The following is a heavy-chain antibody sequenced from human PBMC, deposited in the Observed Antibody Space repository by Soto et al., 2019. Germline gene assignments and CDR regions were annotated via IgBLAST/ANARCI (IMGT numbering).Heavy chain of an antibody. D-gene: IGHD5-12*01. CDR2: ISGSGGST. CDR3: AKDSRYSGYDYYYYYYMDV. CDR1: GFTFSSYA. J-gene: IGHJ6*03. Sequence: GGSLRLSCAASGFTFSSYAMSWVRQAPGKGLEWVSAISGSGGSTYYADSVKGRFTISRDNSKNTLYLQMNSLRAEDTAVYYCAKDSRYSGYDYYYYYYMDVWGKGTTVTVSS. V-gene: IGHV3-23*01.